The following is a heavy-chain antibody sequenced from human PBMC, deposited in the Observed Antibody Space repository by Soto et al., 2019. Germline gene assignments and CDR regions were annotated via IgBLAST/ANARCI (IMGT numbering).Heavy chain of an antibody. CDR2: MNPNSGNT. CDR3: AREGMDV. J-gene: IGHJ6*02. V-gene: IGHV1-8*01. Sequence: QVQLVQSGAEVKKPGASVKVSCKASGYTFTSYDINWVRQATGQGLEWMGYMNPNSGNTGYAQQFQGRVTMTWGHSLTTAYMELSSLRSEDTAVYYCAREGMDVWGQGTTVTVSS. CDR1: GYTFTSYD.